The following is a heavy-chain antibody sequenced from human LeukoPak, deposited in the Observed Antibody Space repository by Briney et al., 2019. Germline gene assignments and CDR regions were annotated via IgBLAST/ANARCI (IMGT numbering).Heavy chain of an antibody. V-gene: IGHV3-74*01. D-gene: IGHD4/OR15-4a*01. CDR3: AKDRGYGEHEPFES. Sequence: PGGSLRLSCAASGFTFSSYWMHWVRQAPGKGLVWVSRIDSDGSSTSYADSVKGRFTISRDNAKNTLYLQMNRLRDEDAAVYYCAKDRGYGEHEPFESWGQGSLVTVSS. CDR2: IDSDGSST. J-gene: IGHJ4*02. CDR1: GFTFSSYW.